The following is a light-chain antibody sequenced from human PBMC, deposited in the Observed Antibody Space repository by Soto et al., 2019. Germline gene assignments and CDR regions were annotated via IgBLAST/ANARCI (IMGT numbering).Light chain of an antibody. V-gene: IGLV1-40*01. CDR3: QSYDSSLSGSYV. Sequence: VLTQPPSVSGAPGQRVTISCTGSSSNIGAGYDVHWYQQLPGTAPKLLIYGNSNGPSGVPDRFSGSKSGTSASLAITGLQAEDEADYYCQSYDSSLSGSYVFGTGTKLTVL. CDR1: SSNIGAGYD. J-gene: IGLJ1*01. CDR2: GNS.